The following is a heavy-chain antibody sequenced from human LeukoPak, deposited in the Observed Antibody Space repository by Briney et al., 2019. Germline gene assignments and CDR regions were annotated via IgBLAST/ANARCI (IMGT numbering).Heavy chain of an antibody. V-gene: IGHV3-30*02. CDR3: ARNRDYDFDY. J-gene: IGHJ4*01. CDR1: GFTFNNYG. Sequence: GGSLRLSCTASGFTFNNYGIHWVRQTPGKGLEWMTFIGHDGSLKQYAESVKGRFTISRDKSKNTVYLQMNSLRVEDTAVYYCARNRDYDFDYWGHGTLVTVSS. CDR2: IGHDGSLK. D-gene: IGHD3-16*01.